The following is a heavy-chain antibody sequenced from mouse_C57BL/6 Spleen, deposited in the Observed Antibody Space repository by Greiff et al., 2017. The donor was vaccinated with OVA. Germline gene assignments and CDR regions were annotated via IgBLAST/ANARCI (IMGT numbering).Heavy chain of an antibody. D-gene: IGHD1-1*01. CDR3: ASAIITTVEEFDY. V-gene: IGHV1-64*01. J-gene: IGHJ2*01. CDR1: GYTFTSYW. CDR2: IHPNSGST. Sequence: QVHVKQPGAELVKPGASVKLSCKASGYTFTSYWMHWVKQRPGQGLEWIGMIHPNSGSTNYNEKFKSKATLTVDKSSSTAYMQLSSLTSEDSAVYYCASAIITTVEEFDYWGQGTTLTVSS.